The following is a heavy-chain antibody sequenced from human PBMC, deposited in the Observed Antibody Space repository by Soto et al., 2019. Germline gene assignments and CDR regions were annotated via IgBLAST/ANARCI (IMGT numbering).Heavy chain of an antibody. J-gene: IGHJ4*02. V-gene: IGHV4-30-4*01. D-gene: IGHD2-8*01. Sequence: QVQLQESGPGLVKPSQTLSLTCTVSGDSISSADYYWSWIRQPPGQGLEWIGYVYHSGSTYYNPSLKSRVTMSIDTSKNHFSLKLSSVTAADTAVYYCPRELYPPLFDYWGQGTLVTVSS. CDR1: GDSISSADYY. CDR3: PRELYPPLFDY. CDR2: VYHSGST.